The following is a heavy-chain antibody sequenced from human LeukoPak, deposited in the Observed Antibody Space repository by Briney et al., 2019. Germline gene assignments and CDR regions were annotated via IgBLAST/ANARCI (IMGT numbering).Heavy chain of an antibody. D-gene: IGHD6-6*01. J-gene: IGHJ4*02. V-gene: IGHV4-34*01. CDR1: GGSFSNYY. CDR2: IYHSGST. CDR3: ARWPEYSSSSQVDY. Sequence: SETLSLTCAVYGGSFSNYYWSWIRQPPGKGLEWIGEIYHSGSTNYNPSLKSRVTISVDTSKNQFSLKLSSVTAADTAVYYCARWPEYSSSSQVDYWGQGTLVTVSS.